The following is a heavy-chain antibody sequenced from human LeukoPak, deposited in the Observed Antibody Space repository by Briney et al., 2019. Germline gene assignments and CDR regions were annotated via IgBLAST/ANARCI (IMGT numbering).Heavy chain of an antibody. Sequence: PSETLSLTCTVSGYSISSGYYWGWIRQPPGKGLEWIGSIYHSGSTYNNPSLKSRVTISVDTSKNQFSLRLTSVTAADTAVYYCARDLVDWGNAFDIWGQGTMVTVSS. CDR2: IYHSGST. V-gene: IGHV4-38-2*02. CDR1: GYSISSGYY. D-gene: IGHD3/OR15-3a*01. J-gene: IGHJ3*02. CDR3: ARDLVDWGNAFDI.